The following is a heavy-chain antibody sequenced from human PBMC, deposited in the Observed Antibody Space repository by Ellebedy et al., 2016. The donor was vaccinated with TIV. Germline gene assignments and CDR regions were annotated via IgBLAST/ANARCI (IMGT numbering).Heavy chain of an antibody. Sequence: GESLKISCAASKFTFSRYSMNWVRQAPGKGLEWVSSISSSSTYIYYADSVKGRFTISRDNTKNSLYLQMNSLRAEDTAVYYCAGPMVGVAGEIDYWGQGTLVTASS. CDR3: AGPMVGVAGEIDY. CDR1: KFTFSRYS. D-gene: IGHD6-19*01. J-gene: IGHJ4*02. CDR2: ISSSSTYI. V-gene: IGHV3-21*06.